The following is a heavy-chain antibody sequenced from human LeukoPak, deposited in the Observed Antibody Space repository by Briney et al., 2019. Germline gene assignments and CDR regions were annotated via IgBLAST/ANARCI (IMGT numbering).Heavy chain of an antibody. J-gene: IGHJ4*02. D-gene: IGHD3-9*01. CDR2: IRYDGSNK. CDR3: AKVLRYFDWSKGPDC. V-gene: IGHV3-30*02. Sequence: GGSLRLSCAASGFTFSSYGMHWVRQAPGKGLEWVAFIRYDGSNKYYADSVKGRFTISRDNSKNTLFLQMNSLRAEDTAVYYCAKVLRYFDWSKGPDCWGQGTLVTVSS. CDR1: GFTFSSYG.